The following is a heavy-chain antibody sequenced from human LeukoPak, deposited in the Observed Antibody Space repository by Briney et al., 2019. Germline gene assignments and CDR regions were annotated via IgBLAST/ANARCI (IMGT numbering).Heavy chain of an antibody. J-gene: IGHJ4*02. V-gene: IGHV3-7*01. D-gene: IGHD3-22*01. CDR2: VNQDGSNK. Sequence: GGSLRLSCAASGLTFSNYWMTWVRQAPGKGLEGVANVNQDGSNKFYVDSVKGRFTISRDNSKNTLYLQMNSLRAEDTAVYYCAKPYYYDSSGYYCYFDYWGQGTLVTVSS. CDR3: AKPYYYDSSGYYCYFDY. CDR1: GLTFSNYW.